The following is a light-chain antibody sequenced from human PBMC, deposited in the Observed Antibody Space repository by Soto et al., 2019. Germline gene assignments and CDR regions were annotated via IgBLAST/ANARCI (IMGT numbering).Light chain of an antibody. CDR3: QQYGRA. V-gene: IGKV3-11*01. Sequence: EIVLTQSPSTVSLSPGARATLSCSASQSVSSYLAWYQQKPGQAPRLLIYDASNRATGIPARFSGSGSGTDFTLTISRLEPEDFAVYYCQQYGRAFGQGTKVDI. J-gene: IGKJ1*01. CDR1: QSVSSY. CDR2: DAS.